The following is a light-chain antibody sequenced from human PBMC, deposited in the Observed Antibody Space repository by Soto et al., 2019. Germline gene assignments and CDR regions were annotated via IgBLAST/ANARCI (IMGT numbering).Light chain of an antibody. V-gene: IGKV1-12*01. CDR3: QQANSFTLT. J-gene: IGKJ4*01. Sequence: DIQMTQSPSSVSASVGDRVTITCRASQGITNWLAWYQQKQGKAPKLLIYAASGLPSGVPSRLRGSGYGTDLTLTISSMKHEDFETYYCQQANSFTLTFGGGTKVDIK. CDR2: AAS. CDR1: QGITNW.